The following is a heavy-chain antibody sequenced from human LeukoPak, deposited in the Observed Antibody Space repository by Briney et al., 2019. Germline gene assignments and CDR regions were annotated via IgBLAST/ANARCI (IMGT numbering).Heavy chain of an antibody. D-gene: IGHD3-16*01. J-gene: IGHJ6*04. CDR2: INPNSGGT. CDR3: ARVRGFDFGVSYYYGMDV. V-gene: IGHV1-2*02. CDR1: GYTFTGYY. Sequence: GASVKVSCKASGYTFTGYYMHWVRQAPGQGLEWMGWINPNSGGTNYAQKFQGRVTMTRDTSISTAYMELSRLRSDDTAVYYCARVRGFDFGVSYYYGMDVGGKGTTVTVSS.